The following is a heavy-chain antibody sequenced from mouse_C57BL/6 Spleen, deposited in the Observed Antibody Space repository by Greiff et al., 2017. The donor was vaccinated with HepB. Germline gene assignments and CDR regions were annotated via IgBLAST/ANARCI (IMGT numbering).Heavy chain of an antibody. CDR3: VRDHDGYFWFAY. CDR1: GFTFNTYA. CDR2: IRSKSSNDAT. Sequence: EVQLVESGGGLVQPKGSLKLSCAASGFTFNTYAMHWVRQAPGKGLEWVARIRSKSSNDATYYADSVKDRFTISRDDSQSMLYLQMNNLKTEDTAMYYCVRDHDGYFWFAYWGHGTLVTVSA. D-gene: IGHD2-3*01. J-gene: IGHJ3*01. V-gene: IGHV10-3*01.